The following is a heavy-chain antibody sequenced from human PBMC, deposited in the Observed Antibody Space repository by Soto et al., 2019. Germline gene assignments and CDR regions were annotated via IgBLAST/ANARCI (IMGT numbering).Heavy chain of an antibody. CDR1: GFTFSSYA. Sequence: AGGSLRLSCAASGFTFSSYAMSWVRQAPGKGLEWVSAISGRGDNTYYADSVKGRFTISRDNSKNTLYLQMNSLRAEDTAVYYCAISRYRSSWYHFDYWGQGTLVTVSS. J-gene: IGHJ4*02. CDR2: ISGRGDNT. V-gene: IGHV3-23*01. CDR3: AISRYRSSWYHFDY. D-gene: IGHD6-13*01.